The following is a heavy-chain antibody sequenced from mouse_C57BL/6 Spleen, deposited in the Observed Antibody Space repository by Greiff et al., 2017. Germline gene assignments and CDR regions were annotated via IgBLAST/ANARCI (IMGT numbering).Heavy chain of an antibody. CDR3: ARWDGNYARAY. Sequence: QVQLQQSDAELARPGASVKLSCKASGYTFTRHGISWVKQRTGQGLEWIGEIYPRSGNTYYNEKFKGKATLTADKSSSTAYMELRSLTSEDSAVXFGARWDGNYARAYWGQGTSVTVSA. J-gene: IGHJ4*01. V-gene: IGHV1-81*01. D-gene: IGHD2-3*01. CDR2: IYPRSGNT. CDR1: GYTFTRHG.